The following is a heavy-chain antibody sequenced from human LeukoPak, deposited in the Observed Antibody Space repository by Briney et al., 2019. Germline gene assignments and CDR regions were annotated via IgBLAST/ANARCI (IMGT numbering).Heavy chain of an antibody. CDR1: GGSFSGYY. CDR3: ARIGCSGGSCYLNYYYGMDV. CDR2: INHSGST. J-gene: IGHJ6*04. D-gene: IGHD2-15*01. V-gene: IGHV4-34*01. Sequence: SETLSLTCAVYGGSFSGYYWSWIRQPPGKGLEWIGEINHSGSTNYNPSLKSRVTISVDTSKNQFSLKLSSVPAADTAVYYCARIGCSGGSCYLNYYYGMDVWGKGTTVTVSS.